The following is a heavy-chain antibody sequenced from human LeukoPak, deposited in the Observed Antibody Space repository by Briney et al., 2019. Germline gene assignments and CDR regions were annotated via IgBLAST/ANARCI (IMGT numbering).Heavy chain of an antibody. Sequence: SETLCLTCTVSGGSISSGSYYWSWNPQPAGKGLEWMGRLYTCGSTNYNPSLKSRVTISVDTSKNQFSLKLSSVNAADAAVYYCARDIMDVWGKGTTVTVAS. CDR3: ARDIMDV. CDR1: GGSISSGSYY. CDR2: LYTCGST. V-gene: IGHV4-61*02. J-gene: IGHJ6*04.